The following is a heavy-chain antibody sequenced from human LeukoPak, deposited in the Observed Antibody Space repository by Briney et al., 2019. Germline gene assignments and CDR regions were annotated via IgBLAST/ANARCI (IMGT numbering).Heavy chain of an antibody. Sequence: ASVKVSCKASGYTFTSHGISWVRQAPGQGLEWMGWISTYNDNTNYAQKLQGRVSMTTDTSTSTAYMDLRSLRSDDTAVYYCARDVQYSSGWSASGMDVWGKGTTVTISS. V-gene: IGHV1-18*01. CDR3: ARDVQYSSGWSASGMDV. J-gene: IGHJ6*03. D-gene: IGHD6-19*01. CDR1: GYTFTSHG. CDR2: ISTYNDNT.